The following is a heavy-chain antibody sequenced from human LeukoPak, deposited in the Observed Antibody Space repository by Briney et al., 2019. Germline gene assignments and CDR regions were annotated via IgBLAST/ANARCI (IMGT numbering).Heavy chain of an antibody. Sequence: GGSLRLSCVASGFIFRNYWMSWVRQAPGKGLEWVGRIKSKTDGGTTDYAAPVKGRFTISRDDSKNTLYLQMNSLKTEDTAVYYCTTDYYYYDSSGYRSGLFDYWGQGTLVTVSS. V-gene: IGHV3-15*01. J-gene: IGHJ4*02. CDR1: GFIFRNYW. CDR2: IKSKTDGGTT. CDR3: TTDYYYYDSSGYRSGLFDY. D-gene: IGHD3-22*01.